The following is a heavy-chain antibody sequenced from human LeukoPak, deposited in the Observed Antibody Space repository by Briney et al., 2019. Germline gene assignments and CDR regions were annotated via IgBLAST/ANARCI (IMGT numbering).Heavy chain of an antibody. Sequence: GGSLRLSCAASGFTFSSYWMSWVRQAPGKGLEWVSSISSSSSYIYYADSVKGRFTISRDNAKNSLYLQMNSLRAEDTAVYYCARAKDDTAMEFDYWGQGTLVTVSS. CDR2: ISSSSSYI. V-gene: IGHV3-21*01. CDR1: GFTFSSYW. D-gene: IGHD5-18*01. CDR3: ARAKDDTAMEFDY. J-gene: IGHJ4*02.